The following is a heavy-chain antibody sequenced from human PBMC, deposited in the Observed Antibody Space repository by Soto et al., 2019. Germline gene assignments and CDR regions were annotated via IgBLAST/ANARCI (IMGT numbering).Heavy chain of an antibody. CDR1: GFTFSTYW. CDR3: ARHASYRFDS. CDR2: IKQDGRET. J-gene: IGHJ4*02. V-gene: IGHV3-7*05. D-gene: IGHD2-2*01. Sequence: EVQLVESGGGLVQPGGSLRLSCVTSGFTFSTYWMTWVRQAPGKGLEWVANIKQDGRETEYVDSVKGRFAISRDNAKNSVYLQMDSLRAEDTAVYFCARHASYRFDSWGLGTLVTVSS.